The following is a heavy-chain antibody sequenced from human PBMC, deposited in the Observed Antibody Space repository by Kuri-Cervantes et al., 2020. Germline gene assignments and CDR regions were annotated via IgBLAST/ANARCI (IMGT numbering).Heavy chain of an antibody. CDR1: GFTFSSYA. V-gene: IGHV3-23*01. Sequence: GGSLRLSCAASGFTFSSYAMSWVRQAPGKGLEWVSAISGSGGSTYYADSVKGRFTISSDNSKNTLYLQMNSLRAEDTAVDYCAKSRQARLFDYWGQGTLVTVSS. CDR3: AKSRQARLFDY. J-gene: IGHJ4*02. CDR2: ISGSGGST. D-gene: IGHD6-13*01.